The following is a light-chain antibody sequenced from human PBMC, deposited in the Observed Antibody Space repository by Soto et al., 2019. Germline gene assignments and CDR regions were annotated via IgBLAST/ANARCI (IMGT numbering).Light chain of an antibody. V-gene: IGLV2-14*01. J-gene: IGLJ2*01. CDR3: SSYTSSSLLV. Sequence: QSVLTQPASVSGSPGQSITISCTGTSSDVGGYNSVSWYQQHPGKAPKLMIYDVTNRPSGVSDRFSGSKFGNTAALTISILQADDEADYYCSSYTSSSLLVFGGGTKLTVL. CDR2: DVT. CDR1: SSDVGGYNS.